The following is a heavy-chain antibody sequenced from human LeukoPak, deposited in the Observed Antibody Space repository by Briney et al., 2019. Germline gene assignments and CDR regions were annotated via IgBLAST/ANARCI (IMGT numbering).Heavy chain of an antibody. V-gene: IGHV3-48*01. CDR3: ARTYQLLYDDAFDI. D-gene: IGHD2-2*02. J-gene: IGHJ3*02. Sequence: GGSMSLSCAASGFTFSRYSMNWVRQAPGKGQEWVSYISSSSSSILYYANSVKGRFTISRYNAKNSLYLQMNSLRAEDTAMYYCARTYQLLYDDAFDIWGEGTMVTVSS. CDR1: GFTFSRYS. CDR2: ISSSSSSIL.